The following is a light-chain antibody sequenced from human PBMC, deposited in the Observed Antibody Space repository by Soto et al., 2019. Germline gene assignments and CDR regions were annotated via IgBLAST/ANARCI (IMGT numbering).Light chain of an antibody. J-gene: IGKJ1*01. CDR2: GAS. Sequence: EIVMTQSPATLSVSPGERATLSCRASQSVSSNLAWYQQKPGQAPRLLIYGASTRATGIPARFSGSGSGTEFTLTISSLQSEDFAVEYCEQYNNWPFPSWTFGQGTKVEIK. V-gene: IGKV3-15*01. CDR3: EQYNNWPFPSWT. CDR1: QSVSSN.